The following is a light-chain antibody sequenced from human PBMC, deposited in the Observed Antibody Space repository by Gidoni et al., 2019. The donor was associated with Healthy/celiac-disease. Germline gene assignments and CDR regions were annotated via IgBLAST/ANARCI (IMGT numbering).Light chain of an antibody. Sequence: YVLTQPPSVSVAPGKTARITCGGNNIGRKSVHWYQQKPGQAPVLVIYYDSDRPSGIPERFSGSNSGNTATLTISSVEAGDEADYYCQVWDSSSDWLFGGGTKLTVL. V-gene: IGLV3-21*04. CDR3: QVWDSSSDWL. J-gene: IGLJ3*02. CDR1: NIGRKS. CDR2: YDS.